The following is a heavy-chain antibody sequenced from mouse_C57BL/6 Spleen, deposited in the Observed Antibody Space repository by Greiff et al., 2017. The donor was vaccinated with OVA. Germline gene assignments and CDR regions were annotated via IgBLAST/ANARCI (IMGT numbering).Heavy chain of an antibody. D-gene: IGHD3-2*02. CDR1: GYTFTSYT. V-gene: IGHV1-4*01. Sequence: QVQLKESGAELARPGASVKMSCKASGYTFTSYTMHWVKQRPGQGLEWIGYINPSSGYTKYNQKFKDKATLTADKSSSTAYMQLSSLTSEDSAVYYCAREGGQLKFAYWGQGTLVTVSA. J-gene: IGHJ3*01. CDR2: INPSSGYT. CDR3: AREGGQLKFAY.